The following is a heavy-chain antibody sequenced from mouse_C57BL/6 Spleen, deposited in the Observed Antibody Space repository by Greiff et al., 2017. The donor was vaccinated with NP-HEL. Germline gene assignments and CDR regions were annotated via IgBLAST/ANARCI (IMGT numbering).Heavy chain of an antibody. CDR2: IHPSDSDT. D-gene: IGHD2-2*01. CDR1: GYTFTSYW. Sequence: VQLQQPGAELVKPGAVVKVSCKASGYTFTSYWMHWVKQRPGQGLEWIGRIHPSDSDTNYNQKFKGKATLTVDKSSSTAYMQLSSLTSEDSAVYYCARSTMVTTGFAYWGQGTLVTVSA. J-gene: IGHJ3*01. CDR3: ARSTMVTTGFAY. V-gene: IGHV1-74*01.